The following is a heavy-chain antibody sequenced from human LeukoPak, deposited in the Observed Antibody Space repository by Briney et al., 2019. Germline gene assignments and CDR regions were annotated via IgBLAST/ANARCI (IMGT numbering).Heavy chain of an antibody. CDR2: ISNSGSTI. Sequence: GGSLRLSCAASGFTFSSYNMNWVRQAPGKGLEWVSYISNSGSTIYYADSVKGRFTISRDNAKNSLYLQMNSLRAEDTAMYYCVRDLDEDSGGTHFDFWGQGTLVTVSS. CDR3: VRDLDEDSGGTHFDF. D-gene: IGHD3-10*01. V-gene: IGHV3-48*04. J-gene: IGHJ4*02. CDR1: GFTFSSYN.